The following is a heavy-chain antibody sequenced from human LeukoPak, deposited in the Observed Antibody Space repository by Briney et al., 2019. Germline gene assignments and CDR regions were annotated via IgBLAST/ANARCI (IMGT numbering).Heavy chain of an antibody. CDR1: GFTFSSYW. J-gene: IGHJ4*02. CDR3: ARLGSYSGYDNYFDY. CDR2: INSDGSST. V-gene: IGHV3-74*01. D-gene: IGHD5-12*01. Sequence: GGSLRLSCAASGFTFSSYWMHWVRQAPGKGLEWVSRINSDGSSTSYADSVKGRFTISRDNAKNTLYLQMNSLRAEDTAVYYCARLGSYSGYDNYFDYWGQGTLVTVSS.